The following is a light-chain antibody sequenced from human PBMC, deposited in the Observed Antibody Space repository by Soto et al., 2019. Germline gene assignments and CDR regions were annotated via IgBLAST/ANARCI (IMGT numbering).Light chain of an antibody. Sequence: QPVLTQPPSASGSPGQSVTISCTGTSSDVGGYNYVSWYQQHPGKAPKVMIYEVSKRPSGVPDRFSGSKSGNTASLTVSGLQAEDEADYYCSAYAGSNIHYVFGTGTKLTVL. CDR3: SAYAGSNIHYV. CDR1: SSDVGGYNY. J-gene: IGLJ1*01. V-gene: IGLV2-8*01. CDR2: EVS.